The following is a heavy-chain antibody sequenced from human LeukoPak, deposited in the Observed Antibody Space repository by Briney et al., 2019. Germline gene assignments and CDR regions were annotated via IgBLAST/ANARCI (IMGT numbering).Heavy chain of an antibody. J-gene: IGHJ5*02. CDR1: GDSISSYY. D-gene: IGHD6-13*01. V-gene: IGHV4-59*01. Sequence: SETLSLTCTISGDSISSYYWSWTRQPPGKGLEWIGYISHTGNTNYNPSLTGRLTISLDTSKNQVSLKVTSVTAADTAVYYCARSEAIYSSSVSRFDPWGQGTLVTVSS. CDR3: ARSEAIYSSSVSRFDP. CDR2: ISHTGNT.